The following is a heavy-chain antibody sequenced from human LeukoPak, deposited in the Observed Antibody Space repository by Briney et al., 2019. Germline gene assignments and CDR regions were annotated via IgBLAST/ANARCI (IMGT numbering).Heavy chain of an antibody. Sequence: ASVKVSCKASGYTFTSYGISWVRPAPGQGLEWMGWISAYNGNTNYAQKLQGTVTMTTDTSTSTAYMELRSLRSDDTAVYYCARDREDIVVVPAADREFLYLGQGTLVTVSS. D-gene: IGHD2-2*01. CDR2: ISAYNGNT. J-gene: IGHJ4*02. V-gene: IGHV1-18*01. CDR1: GYTFTSYG. CDR3: ARDREDIVVVPAADREFLY.